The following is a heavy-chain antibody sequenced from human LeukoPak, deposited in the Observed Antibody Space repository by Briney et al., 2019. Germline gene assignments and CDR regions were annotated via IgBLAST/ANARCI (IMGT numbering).Heavy chain of an antibody. Sequence: SVKVSCKASGGTFSSYAISWVRQAPGQGLEWMGRIILILGIANYAQKFQGRVTITADKSTSTAYMELSSLRSEDTAVYYCARDGPHYYDSSGYYFPFDYWGQGTLVTVSS. CDR1: GGTFSSYA. CDR2: IILILGIA. J-gene: IGHJ4*02. V-gene: IGHV1-69*04. CDR3: ARDGPHYYDSSGYYFPFDY. D-gene: IGHD3-22*01.